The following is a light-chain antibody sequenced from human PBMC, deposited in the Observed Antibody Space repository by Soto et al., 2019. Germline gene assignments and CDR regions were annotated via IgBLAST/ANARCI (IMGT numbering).Light chain of an antibody. V-gene: IGKV3D-20*01. CDR3: QQYGSSPRT. J-gene: IGKJ5*01. CDR2: DAS. CDR1: QSVSSSY. Sequence: IVLTQSPATLSLSTGERATLSCESSQSVSSSYLAWYKQKPGLAPRLLSYDASSRATGIPDRFSGSGSGTEFTLTISRLEPEDFEVYYCQQYGSSPRTFGQGTRLEI.